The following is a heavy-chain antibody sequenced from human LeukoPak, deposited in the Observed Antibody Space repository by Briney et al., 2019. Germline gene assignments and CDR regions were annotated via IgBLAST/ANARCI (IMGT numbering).Heavy chain of an antibody. CDR1: GFTFSSYS. CDR3: ARGGDQPLLYPGGSDY. CDR2: ISSSSSYI. J-gene: IGHJ4*02. D-gene: IGHD2-2*02. Sequence: PGGSLRLSCAASGFTFSSYSMNWVRQAPGKGLEWVSSISSSSSYIYYADSVKGRFTISRDNAKNSLYLQMNSLRAEDTAVYYCARGGDQPLLYPGGSDYWGQGTLVTVSS. V-gene: IGHV3-21*01.